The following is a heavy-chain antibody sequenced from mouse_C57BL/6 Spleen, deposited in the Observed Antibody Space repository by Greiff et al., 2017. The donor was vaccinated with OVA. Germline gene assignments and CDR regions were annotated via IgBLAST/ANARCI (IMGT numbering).Heavy chain of an antibody. V-gene: IGHV1-64*01. CDR1: GYTFTSYW. D-gene: IGHD3-2*02. CDR3: ARDSSGSAFAY. CDR2: IHPNSGST. J-gene: IGHJ3*01. Sequence: QVQLQQPGAELVKPGASVKLSCKASGYTFTSYWMHWVKQRPGQGLEWIGMIHPNSGSTNYNEKFKSKATLTVDKSSSTAYMQLSSLTSEDSAVYYCARDSSGSAFAYRGQGTLVTVSA.